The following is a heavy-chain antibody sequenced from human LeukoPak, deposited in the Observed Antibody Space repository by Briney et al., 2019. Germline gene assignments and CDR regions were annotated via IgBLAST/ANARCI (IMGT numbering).Heavy chain of an antibody. CDR1: GFTFSSYE. Sequence: GGSLRLSCAASGFTFSSYEMNWVRQAPGKGLEWVSYNSSSGSTIYYADSVKGRFTISRDNAKNSLYLQMNSLRAEDTAVYYCAELGITMIGGVWGKGTTVTISS. CDR3: AELGITMIGGV. D-gene: IGHD3-10*02. CDR2: NSSSGSTI. J-gene: IGHJ6*04. V-gene: IGHV3-48*03.